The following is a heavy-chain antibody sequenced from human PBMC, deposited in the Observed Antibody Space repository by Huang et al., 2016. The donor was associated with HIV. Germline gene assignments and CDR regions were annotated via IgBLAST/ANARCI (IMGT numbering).Heavy chain of an antibody. CDR2: IKDSGAT. V-gene: IGHV4-34*01. D-gene: IGHD3-3*01. CDR1: GASLTGNS. Sequence: QVHLQQWGAGLLKPSATLTLTCACSGASLTGNSWPWIRQTPGKGLEWIGEIKDSGATIYNPSLESRVTISIDRSKKQFSLRLSSMTAADTAVYYCARQWVLLDYLMGMDVWGQGTTVIVSS. J-gene: IGHJ6*02. CDR3: ARQWVLLDYLMGMDV.